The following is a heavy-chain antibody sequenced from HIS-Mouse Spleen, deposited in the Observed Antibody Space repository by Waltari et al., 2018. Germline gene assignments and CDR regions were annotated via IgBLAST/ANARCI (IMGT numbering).Heavy chain of an antibody. J-gene: IGHJ2*01. CDR2: IYYGGST. Sequence: QLQLQESGPGLVKPSETLSLTCTVSGGSISSSSYYWGWIRQPPGKGLEWIGSIYYGGSTYYNPVPKSRVTISVDTSKNQFSLKLSSVTAADTAVYYCAREIPYSSSWYDWYFDLWGRGTLVTVSS. CDR1: GGSISSSSYY. D-gene: IGHD6-13*01. CDR3: AREIPYSSSWYDWYFDL. V-gene: IGHV4-39*07.